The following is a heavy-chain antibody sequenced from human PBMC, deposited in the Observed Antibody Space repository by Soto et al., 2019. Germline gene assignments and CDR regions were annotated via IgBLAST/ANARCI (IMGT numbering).Heavy chain of an antibody. J-gene: IGHJ1*01. Sequence: QVQLVQSGAEVKKPGASVKVSCKASGYTFINFDINWVRQVAGQGLEWMGWMSPSTGNTGSAQKFQGRVTLTRNTSISTAYMELRSLIPEDTAVYFCVARGMFGGQGTLVTVSS. D-gene: IGHD3-10*01. CDR2: MSPSTGNT. CDR3: VARGMF. V-gene: IGHV1-8*01. CDR1: GYTFINFD.